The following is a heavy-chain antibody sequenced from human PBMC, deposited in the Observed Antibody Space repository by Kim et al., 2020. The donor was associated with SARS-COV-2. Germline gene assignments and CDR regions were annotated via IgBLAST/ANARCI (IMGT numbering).Heavy chain of an antibody. V-gene: IGHV4-34*01. J-gene: IGHJ4*02. D-gene: IGHD2-15*01. CDR2: INHSGST. CDR1: GGSFSGYY. Sequence: SETLSLTCAVYGGSFSGYYWSWIRQPPEKGLEWIGEINHSGSTNYNPSLKSRVTISVDTSKNQFSLKLSSVTAADTAVYYCARGLSGGSRGRSFDYWGQGTLVTVSS. CDR3: ARGLSGGSRGRSFDY.